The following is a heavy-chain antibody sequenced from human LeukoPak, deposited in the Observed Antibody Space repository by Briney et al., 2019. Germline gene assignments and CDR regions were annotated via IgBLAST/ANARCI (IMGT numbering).Heavy chain of an antibody. V-gene: IGHV3-23*01. CDR2: ISAGGGST. J-gene: IGHJ4*02. CDR1: GFTFSSYA. D-gene: IGHD3-9*01. Sequence: GGSLRLSCTTSGFTFSSYAMSWVRQAPGKGLEWVAGISAGGGSTYYADSVKGRFTISRDNSKNMLYLQLNSLRAEDTAVYYCAKGDPPTYYDILTGQDYWGQGTLVTVSS. CDR3: AKGDPPTYYDILTGQDY.